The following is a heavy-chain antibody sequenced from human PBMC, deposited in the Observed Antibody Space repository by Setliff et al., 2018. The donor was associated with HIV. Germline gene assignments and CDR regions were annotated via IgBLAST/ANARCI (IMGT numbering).Heavy chain of an antibody. V-gene: IGHV2-70*17. D-gene: IGHD1-26*01. CDR2: IDWDDDK. Sequence: SGPTLVNPTQTLTLTCSFSGFSLTTSGMCVTWIRQPPGKALEWLARIDWDDDKFYSTSLKTRLTISKDSSKNQVVLTMTNMDPVDTATYYCARSGILGATGNAFDCWGQGALVTVSS. CDR3: ARSGILGATGNAFDC. J-gene: IGHJ4*02. CDR1: GFSLTTSGMC.